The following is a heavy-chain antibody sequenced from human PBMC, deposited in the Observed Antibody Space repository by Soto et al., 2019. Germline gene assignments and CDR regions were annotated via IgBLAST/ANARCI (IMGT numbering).Heavy chain of an antibody. Sequence: SETLSLTCTFSRGSISTYYWSLIRQPPGKGLECIGYIYYNGNTNYNPSLKSRVTISVDTSKNQFTLNLNSVTAADTAVYYCARHATRSYDYWGQGTLVTVPQ. CDR3: ARHATRSYDY. V-gene: IGHV4-59*08. CDR1: RGSISTYY. J-gene: IGHJ4*02. CDR2: IYYNGNT.